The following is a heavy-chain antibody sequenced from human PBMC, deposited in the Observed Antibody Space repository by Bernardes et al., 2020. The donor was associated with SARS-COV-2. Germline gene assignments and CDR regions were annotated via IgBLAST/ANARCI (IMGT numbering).Heavy chain of an antibody. D-gene: IGHD2-2*01. CDR2: IIPIFGTA. CDR3: ARARFVRLGSSAVVYWYFDL. Sequence: SVKVSCKASGGTFSSYAISWVRQAPGQGLEWMGGIIPIFGTANYAQKFQGRVTITADKSTSTAYMELSSLRSEDTAVYYCARARFVRLGSSAVVYWYFDLWGRGTLVTVSS. CDR1: GGTFSSYA. V-gene: IGHV1-69*06. J-gene: IGHJ2*01.